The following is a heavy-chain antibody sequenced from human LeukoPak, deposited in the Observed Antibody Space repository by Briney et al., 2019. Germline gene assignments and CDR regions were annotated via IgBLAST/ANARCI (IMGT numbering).Heavy chain of an antibody. J-gene: IGHJ4*02. CDR3: ARQDTAMVMDY. CDR2: IDWDDDK. D-gene: IGHD5-18*01. CDR1: GFSLRTSGMR. V-gene: IGHV2-70*04. Sequence: SGPTLVNPTPALTLTCTFSGFSLRTSGMRVSWIRQPPAKALEWLARIDWDDDKFYSTSLKTRLTISKDTSKNQVVLTMTNMDPVDTATYYCARQDTAMVMDYWGQGTLVTVSS.